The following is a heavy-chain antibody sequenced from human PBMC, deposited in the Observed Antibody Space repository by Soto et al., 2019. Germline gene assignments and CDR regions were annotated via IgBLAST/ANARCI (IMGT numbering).Heavy chain of an antibody. J-gene: IGHJ4*02. V-gene: IGHV4-59*01. CDR2: IYYSGTH. Sequence: SETLSLTCTVSGGSISSYYWSWVRQPPGKGLEWIGYIYYSGTHKYNPSLKSRLTISVDTSKNQFSLKLNSMTAADTAVYYCARVQMATLYFDYWGQGTLVTVS. CDR3: ARVQMATLYFDY. D-gene: IGHD5-12*01. CDR1: GGSISSYY.